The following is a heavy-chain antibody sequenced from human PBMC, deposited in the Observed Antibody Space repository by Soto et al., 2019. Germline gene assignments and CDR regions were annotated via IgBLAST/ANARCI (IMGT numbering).Heavy chain of an antibody. V-gene: IGHV1-69*02. J-gene: IGHJ4*02. Sequence: GASVKVSCKASGGTFSSYTISWVRQAPGQGLEWMGRIIPILGIANYAQKFQGRVTITADKSTSTAYMELSSLRSEDTAVYYCARSVDGESHFRHFDYWGQGALVTVSS. CDR2: IIPILGIA. CDR1: GGTFSSYT. D-gene: IGHD2-21*01. CDR3: ARSVDGESHFRHFDY.